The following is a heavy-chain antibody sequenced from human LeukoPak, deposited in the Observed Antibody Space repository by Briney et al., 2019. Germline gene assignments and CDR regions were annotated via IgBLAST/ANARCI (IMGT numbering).Heavy chain of an antibody. V-gene: IGHV1-2*04. Sequence: ASVKVSCKASGYTFTGYYMHWVRQAPGQGLEWMGWINPNSGGTNYAQKFQGWVTMTRDTSISTAYMELSRLRSDDTAVYYCARVDVGNYYGMDVWGQGTTVTVSS. CDR1: GYTFTGYY. CDR3: ARVDVGNYYGMDV. D-gene: IGHD2-15*01. CDR2: INPNSGGT. J-gene: IGHJ6*02.